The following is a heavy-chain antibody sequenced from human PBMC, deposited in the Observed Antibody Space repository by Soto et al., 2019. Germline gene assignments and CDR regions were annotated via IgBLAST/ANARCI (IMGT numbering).Heavy chain of an antibody. CDR1: GFTFSSYA. D-gene: IGHD4-17*01. CDR3: AKEGNDYGDYGPEFLVIHWFDP. J-gene: IGHJ5*02. V-gene: IGHV3-23*01. CDR2: ISGSGGST. Sequence: GGSLRLSCAASGFTFSSYAMSWVRQAPGKGLEWVSAISGSGGSTYYADSVKGRFTISRDNSKNTLYLQMNSLRAEDTAVYYCAKEGNDYGDYGPEFLVIHWFDPWGQGTLVTVSS.